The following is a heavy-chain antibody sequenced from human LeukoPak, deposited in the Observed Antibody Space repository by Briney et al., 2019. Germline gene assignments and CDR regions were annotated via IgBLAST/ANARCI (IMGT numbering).Heavy chain of an antibody. Sequence: GGSLRLSCAASGFTFSSSYMHCVRQAPGKGLEYVSAISPSGDSTYYTNSVKGRFTISRDNSKNTLFLQMGSLTAEDMAVYYCARGLYYGSGQYYFDYWGQGTLVTISS. CDR2: ISPSGDST. J-gene: IGHJ4*02. D-gene: IGHD3-10*01. CDR3: ARGLYYGSGQYYFDY. V-gene: IGHV3-64*01. CDR1: GFTFSSSY.